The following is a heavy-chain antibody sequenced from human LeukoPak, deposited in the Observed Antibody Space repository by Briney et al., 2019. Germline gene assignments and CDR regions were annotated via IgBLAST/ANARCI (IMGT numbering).Heavy chain of an antibody. V-gene: IGHV3-30*19. CDR3: ARVPFSSAWCITGGALFYFDS. Sequence: TGGSLRLSCAASGFTFSSYGMHWVRQAPGKGLEWVAVISYDGSNKYYADSVKGRFTISRDNSKNTLYLQMNSLRAEDTAVYYCARVPFSSAWCITGGALFYFDSWGQGTLVTVSS. CDR1: GFTFSSYG. D-gene: IGHD6-19*01. J-gene: IGHJ4*02. CDR2: ISYDGSNK.